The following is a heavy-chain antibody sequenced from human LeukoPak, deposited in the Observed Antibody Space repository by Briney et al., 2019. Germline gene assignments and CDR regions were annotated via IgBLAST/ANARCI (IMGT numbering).Heavy chain of an antibody. CDR2: INHSGST. D-gene: IGHD3-10*01. J-gene: IGHJ4*02. CDR3: ARGIRRGAVY. V-gene: IGHV4-34*01. CDR1: GGSFSGYY. Sequence: SETLSLTCAVYGGSFSGYYWSWIRQPPGKGLEWIGEINHSGSTNYNPSLKSRVTISVDTSKNQFSLKLSSVTAADTAVYYCARGIRRGAVYWGQGTLVTVSS.